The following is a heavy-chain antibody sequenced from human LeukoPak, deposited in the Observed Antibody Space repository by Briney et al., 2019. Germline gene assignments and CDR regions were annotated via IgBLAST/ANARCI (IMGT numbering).Heavy chain of an antibody. D-gene: IGHD3-3*01. CDR1: GGSFSGYY. V-gene: IGHV4-34*01. CDR2: INHSGST. CDR3: ARGPPHYDFWSGYSYFDY. Sequence: SETLSLTCAVYGGSFSGYYWSWIRQPPGKGLEWIGEINHSGSTNYNPSLKSRVTISVDTSKNQFSLKLSSVTAADTAMYYCARGPPHYDFWSGYSYFDYWGQGTLVTVSS. J-gene: IGHJ4*02.